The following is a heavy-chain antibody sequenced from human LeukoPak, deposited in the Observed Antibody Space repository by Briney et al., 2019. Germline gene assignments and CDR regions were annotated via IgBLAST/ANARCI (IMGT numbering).Heavy chain of an antibody. V-gene: IGHV1-2*02. CDR2: IHPNSGDT. D-gene: IGHD7-27*01. J-gene: IGHJ4*02. CDR1: GYTFTGYY. CDR3: ARFDQDWGTFDY. Sequence: ASVKVSCKASGYTFTGYYMHWVRQAPGQGLEWMGWIHPNSGDTNYVQKFQGRVTMTRDTSITKAYMELSLRSDDTAVYYCARFDQDWGTFDYWGQGTVVTVSS.